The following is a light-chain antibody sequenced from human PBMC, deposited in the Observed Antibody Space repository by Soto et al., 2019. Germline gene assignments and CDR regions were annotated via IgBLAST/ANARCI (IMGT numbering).Light chain of an antibody. J-gene: IGKJ1*01. CDR1: QSISSW. CDR2: DAS. CDR3: QQYNSYSPWT. Sequence: DIQMTQSRSTLSASVGDRVAITCRASQSISSWLAWYQQKPGKAPKLLIYDASSLESGVPSRFSGSGSGTEFTLTISSLQPDDFATYYCQQYNSYSPWTFGQGTKVDNK. V-gene: IGKV1-5*01.